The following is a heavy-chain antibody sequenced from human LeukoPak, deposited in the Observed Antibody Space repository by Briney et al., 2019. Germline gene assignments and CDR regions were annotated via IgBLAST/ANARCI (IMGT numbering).Heavy chain of an antibody. D-gene: IGHD1-26*01. V-gene: IGHV1-69*05. Sequence: ASVKVSCKASGYTFTGYYMHWVRQAPGQGLEWMGRIIPIFGTANYAQKFQGRVTITTDESTSTAYMELSSLRSEDTAVYYCASGSRGAFDIWGQGTMVTVSS. J-gene: IGHJ3*02. CDR1: GYTFTGYY. CDR2: IIPIFGTA. CDR3: ASGSRGAFDI.